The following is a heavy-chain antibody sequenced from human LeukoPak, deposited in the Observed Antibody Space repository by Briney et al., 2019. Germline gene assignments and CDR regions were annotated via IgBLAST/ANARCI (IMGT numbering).Heavy chain of an antibody. V-gene: IGHV3-23*01. CDR2: FSGSGGGT. Sequence: GGSLRLSCAVSGFAFSIYAMTWVRQAPGKGLEWVSTFSGSGGGTYYADSVKGRFTISRDNSKNTLYLQMNSLRAEDTAVYYCAKDRRGGNSVTSFDSWGQGTLVTVSS. CDR3: AKDRRGGNSVTSFDS. J-gene: IGHJ4*02. CDR1: GFAFSIYA. D-gene: IGHD4-23*01.